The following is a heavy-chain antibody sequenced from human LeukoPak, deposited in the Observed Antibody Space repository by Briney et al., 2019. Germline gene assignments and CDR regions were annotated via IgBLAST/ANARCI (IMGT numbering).Heavy chain of an antibody. CDR2: IYYSGST. J-gene: IGHJ5*02. D-gene: IGHD3-22*01. V-gene: IGHV4-59*12. CDR3: ARVIGGYYYINWFDP. CDR1: GGSISSYY. Sequence: SETLSLTCTVSGGSISSYYWSWIRQPPGKGLEWIGYIYYSGSTDYNPSLKSRVTISVDTSKNQFSLKLSSVTAADTAVYYCARVIGGYYYINWFDPWGQGTLVTVSS.